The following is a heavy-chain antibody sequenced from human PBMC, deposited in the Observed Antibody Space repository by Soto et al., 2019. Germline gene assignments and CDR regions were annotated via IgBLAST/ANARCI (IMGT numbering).Heavy chain of an antibody. CDR2: ISAYNGNT. D-gene: IGHD2-2*01. CDR1: GYTFTSYG. V-gene: IGHV1-18*04. J-gene: IGHJ5*02. Sequence: ASVKVSCKASGYTFTSYGISWVRQAPGQGLEWMGWISAYNGNTNYAQKLQGRVTMTTDTSTSTAYMELRSLRSDDTAVYYCARARGVVVPAALIVDTWGQGTLVTVSS. CDR3: ARARGVVVPAALIVDT.